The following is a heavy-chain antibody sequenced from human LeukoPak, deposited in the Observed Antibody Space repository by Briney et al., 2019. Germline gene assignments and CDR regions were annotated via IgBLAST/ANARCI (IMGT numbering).Heavy chain of an antibody. D-gene: IGHD3-22*01. CDR1: GGSVNSGSYY. Sequence: PSETLSLTCTVSGGSVNSGSYYWNWIRQPPGKGLEWIGEINHSGSTNYNPPLKSRVTISVDTSKNQFSLKLSSVTAADTAVYYCARAGRYYYDSSGYYNRYNWFDPWGQGTLVTVSS. J-gene: IGHJ5*02. CDR2: INHSGST. V-gene: IGHV4-61*01. CDR3: ARAGRYYYDSSGYYNRYNWFDP.